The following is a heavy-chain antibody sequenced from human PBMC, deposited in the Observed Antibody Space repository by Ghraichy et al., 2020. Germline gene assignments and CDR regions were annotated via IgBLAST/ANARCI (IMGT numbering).Heavy chain of an antibody. CDR2: MNPNSGNT. V-gene: IGHV1-8*01. CDR1: GYTFTSHD. CDR3: ARSHGMDV. Sequence: ASVKVSCKASGYTFTSHDINWVRRAPGQGLEWMGWMNPNSGNTGYAQKLQGRVTMTRNTSISTAYMELSSLRSEDTAVYYCARSHGMDVWGQGTTVTISS. J-gene: IGHJ6*02.